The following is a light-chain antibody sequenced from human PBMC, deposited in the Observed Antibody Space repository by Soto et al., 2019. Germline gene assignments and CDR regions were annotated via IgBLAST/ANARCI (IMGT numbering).Light chain of an antibody. CDR3: AAWDDSLNGPYV. CDR2: SNI. Sequence: QSVLTQPPSASGTPGQRVTISCSGSSSNIGSNTVNWYQQLPGTAPKLLIYSNIQRPSGVPDRFSGSKSGTSASLAISGLQSEDEDDYYCAAWDDSLNGPYVFGTGTKVTVL. CDR1: SSNIGSNT. V-gene: IGLV1-44*01. J-gene: IGLJ1*01.